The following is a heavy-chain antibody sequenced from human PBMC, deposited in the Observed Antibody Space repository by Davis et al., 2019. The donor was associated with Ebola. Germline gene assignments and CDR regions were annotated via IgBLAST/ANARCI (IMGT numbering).Heavy chain of an antibody. CDR2: IWYDGSNK. V-gene: IGHV3-33*01. CDR1: GFTFSSYG. CDR3: ARGSSDYYDSSGYPSDY. D-gene: IGHD3-22*01. J-gene: IGHJ4*02. Sequence: GGSLRLSCAASGFTFSSYGMHWVRQAPGKGLEWVAVIWYDGSNKYYADSVKGRFTISRDNSKNTLYLQMNSLRAEDTAVYYCARGSSDYYDSSGYPSDYWGQGTLVTVSS.